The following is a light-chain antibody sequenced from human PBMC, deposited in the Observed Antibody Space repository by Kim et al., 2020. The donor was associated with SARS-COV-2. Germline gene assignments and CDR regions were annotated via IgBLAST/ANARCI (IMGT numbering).Light chain of an antibody. Sequence: ASVGDSVTFTCRPSPCISSAVAWYQQRSGTPPELLIYDASTLDSGVPSRFSGSSSGTDFTLTISSLLPEDSATYFCQQYSDNPFTFGQGTRLEIK. CDR2: DAS. CDR1: PCISSA. J-gene: IGKJ5*01. CDR3: QQYSDNPFT. V-gene: IGKV1D-13*01.